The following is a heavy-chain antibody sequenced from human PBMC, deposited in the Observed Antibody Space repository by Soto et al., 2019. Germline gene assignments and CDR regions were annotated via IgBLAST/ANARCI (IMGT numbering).Heavy chain of an antibody. Sequence: GGSLRLSCAASGFTFSSYWMHWVRQVPGEGLVWVSRINTDGSETNYADSVKGRFTVSRDNAKNTRYLQMNSLRAEDTAVYYCARDGEGYWGQGTLVTVSS. CDR3: ARDGEGY. CDR2: INTDGSET. CDR1: GFTFSSYW. D-gene: IGHD2-21*01. V-gene: IGHV3-74*01. J-gene: IGHJ4*02.